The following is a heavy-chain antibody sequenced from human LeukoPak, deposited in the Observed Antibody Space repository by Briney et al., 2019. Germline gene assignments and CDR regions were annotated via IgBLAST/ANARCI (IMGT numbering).Heavy chain of an antibody. V-gene: IGHV1-69*05. Sequence: SVKVSCKASGGTFSSYAISWVRQAPGQGLEWMGGIIPIFGTANYAQKFQGRVTMTRDMSTSTVYMELSSLRSEDTAVYYCARDRGGYYDSSGYPLAFWGQGTLVTVSS. CDR3: ARDRGGYYDSSGYPLAF. D-gene: IGHD3-22*01. CDR1: GGTFSSYA. CDR2: IIPIFGTA. J-gene: IGHJ4*02.